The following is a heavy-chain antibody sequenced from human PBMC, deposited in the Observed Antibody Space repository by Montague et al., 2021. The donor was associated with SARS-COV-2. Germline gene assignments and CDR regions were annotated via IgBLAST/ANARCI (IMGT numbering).Heavy chain of an antibody. V-gene: IGHV4-59*01. J-gene: IGHJ5*02. Sequence: SETLSLTCSVSGGSISSDYWSWIRQSPGKGLEWIGYIYYRGTTNYNPSLKSRVTFSVDTSKNQFSLKLISVTAADTAVYFCAREDRWNWSDPWGQGALVTVSS. CDR3: AREDRWNWSDP. CDR1: GGSISSDY. D-gene: IGHD5-24*01. CDR2: IYYRGTT.